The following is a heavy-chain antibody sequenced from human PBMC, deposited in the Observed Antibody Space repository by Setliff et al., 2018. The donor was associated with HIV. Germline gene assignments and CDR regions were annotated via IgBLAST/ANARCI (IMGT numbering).Heavy chain of an antibody. CDR2: ISSRSAYI. Sequence: PGGSLRLSCAASGFTFSDYSMNWVRQAPGKGLEWVSFISSRSAYIYYADSVKGRFTISRDNAKNSLYLQMNSLRAEDTAVYYCARDSSSSWYDRDYFDYWGQGTLVTVSS. CDR1: GFTFSDYS. CDR3: ARDSSSSWYDRDYFDY. J-gene: IGHJ4*02. D-gene: IGHD6-13*01. V-gene: IGHV3-21*04.